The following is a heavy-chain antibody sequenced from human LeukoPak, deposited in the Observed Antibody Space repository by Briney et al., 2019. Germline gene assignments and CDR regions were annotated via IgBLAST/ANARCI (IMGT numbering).Heavy chain of an antibody. V-gene: IGHV3-7*01. CDR1: GFTLSSYW. D-gene: IGHD2-2*02. CDR2: IKQDGSEK. Sequence: SGGSLRLSCAASGFTLSSYWMSWVCQAPGKGLEWVANIKQDGSEKYYVDSVKGRFTISRDNAKNSLYLQMNSLRAEDTAVYYCARERSVVPAAISGEIDYWGQGTLVTVSS. J-gene: IGHJ4*02. CDR3: ARERSVVPAAISGEIDY.